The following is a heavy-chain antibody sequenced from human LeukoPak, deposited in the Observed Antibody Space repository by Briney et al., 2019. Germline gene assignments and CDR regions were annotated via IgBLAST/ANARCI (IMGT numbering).Heavy chain of an antibody. J-gene: IGHJ5*02. CDR1: GYTFTDYY. CDR3: ATRPAYYYDSSGHYKSGDWFDP. V-gene: IGHV1-69-2*01. Sequence: ATVKISCKASGYTFTDYYMHWVQQAPGKGLEWMGRVDPEDGETIYAEKFQGRVTITADTSTDTAYMELSSLRSEDTAVYYCATRPAYYYDSSGHYKSGDWFDPWGQGTLVTVSS. CDR2: VDPEDGET. D-gene: IGHD3-22*01.